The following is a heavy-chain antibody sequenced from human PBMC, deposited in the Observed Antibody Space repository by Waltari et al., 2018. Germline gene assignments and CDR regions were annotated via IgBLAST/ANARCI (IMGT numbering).Heavy chain of an antibody. D-gene: IGHD6-6*01. CDR3: ARVAARVWYFDL. J-gene: IGHJ2*01. V-gene: IGHV4-59*01. CDR1: GGSISSYY. Sequence: VSGGSISSYYWSWIRQPPGKGLEWIGYIYYSGSTNYNPSLKSRVTISVDTSKNQFSLKLSSVTAADTAVYYCARVAARVWYFDLWGRGTLVTVSS. CDR2: IYYSGST.